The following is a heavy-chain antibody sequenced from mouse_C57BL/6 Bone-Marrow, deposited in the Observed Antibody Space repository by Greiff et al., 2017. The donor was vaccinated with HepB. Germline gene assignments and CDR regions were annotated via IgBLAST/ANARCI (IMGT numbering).Heavy chain of an antibody. CDR2: IHPNSGST. Sequence: LQESGAELVKPGASVKLSCKASGYTFTSYWMHRVKQRPGQGLEWIGMIHPNSGSTNYNEKFKSKATLTVDKSSSTAYMQLSSLTSEDSAVYYCARGYGSTLWGQGTTLTVSS. CDR3: ARGYGSTL. D-gene: IGHD1-1*01. J-gene: IGHJ2*01. V-gene: IGHV1-64*01. CDR1: GYTFTSYW.